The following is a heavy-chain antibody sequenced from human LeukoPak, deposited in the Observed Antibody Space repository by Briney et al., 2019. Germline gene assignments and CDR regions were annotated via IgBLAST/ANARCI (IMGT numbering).Heavy chain of an antibody. V-gene: IGHV4-59*01. J-gene: IGHJ4*02. CDR2: IYYSGST. CDR3: ARGGDGYNYFDY. CDR1: GGSIFSYY. D-gene: IGHD5-24*01. Sequence: SGTPSLTSTDSGGSIFSYYWSWIRPPPRGGVEWIAHIYYSGSTNNNPSLKSRVTISVDTSKNQFSLKLSSVTATDTAVYYCARGGDGYNYFDYWGQGTLVTVSS.